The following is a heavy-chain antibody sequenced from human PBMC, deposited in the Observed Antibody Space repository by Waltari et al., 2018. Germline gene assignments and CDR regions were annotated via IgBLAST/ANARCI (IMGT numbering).Heavy chain of an antibody. CDR3: ARGSVPLVVAATSIDY. CDR2: IWYDGTKT. V-gene: IGHV3-33*03. D-gene: IGHD2-15*01. J-gene: IGHJ4*02. Sequence: QVQLVESGGGVVQPGGSLRLSCAASGFTFSKYAIHWVRQAPGKGLDWLAVIWYDGTKTYYGDSVQDRFTISRDNSKNTLYLQMNSLRAEDTALYYCARGSVPLVVAATSIDYWGQGTLVTVSS. CDR1: GFTFSKYA.